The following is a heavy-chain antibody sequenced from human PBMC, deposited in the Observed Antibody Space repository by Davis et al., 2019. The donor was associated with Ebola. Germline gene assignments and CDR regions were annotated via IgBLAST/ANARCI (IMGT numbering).Heavy chain of an antibody. V-gene: IGHV4-39*01. CDR2: FYYSGTT. CDR3: ASLRQTYDSSGYSQPFDY. D-gene: IGHD3-22*01. CDR1: GGSITSSDYY. J-gene: IGHJ4*02. Sequence: MPSETLSLTCTVSGGSITSSDYYWGWIRQSPGKGLEWIGTFYYSGTTFYNPSLNSRITVSVAPSKNQFSLKLSSATAADTALYYCASLRQTYDSSGYSQPFDYWGQGSLVTVSS.